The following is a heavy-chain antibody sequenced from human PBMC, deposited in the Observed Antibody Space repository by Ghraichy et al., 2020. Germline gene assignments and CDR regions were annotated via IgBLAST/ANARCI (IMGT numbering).Heavy chain of an antibody. J-gene: IGHJ4*02. CDR3: ARIPWGDFWSGPEGLFDY. D-gene: IGHD3-3*01. CDR1: GYTFTSYG. Sequence: ASVKVSCKASGYTFTSYGISWVRQAPGQGLEWMGWISAYNGNTNYAQKLQGRVTMTTDTSTSTAYMELRSLRSDDTAVYYCARIPWGDFWSGPEGLFDYWGQGTLVTVSS. CDR2: ISAYNGNT. V-gene: IGHV1-18*01.